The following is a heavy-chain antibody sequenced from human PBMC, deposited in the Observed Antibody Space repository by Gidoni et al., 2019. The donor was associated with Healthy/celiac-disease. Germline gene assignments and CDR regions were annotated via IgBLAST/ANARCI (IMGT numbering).Heavy chain of an antibody. D-gene: IGHD2-2*01. V-gene: IGHV3-49*03. J-gene: IGHJ4*02. Sequence: EVQLVESGGGLVQPGRSLRLSCTASGFTFGDYAMSWFRQAPGKGLEWVGFIRSKAYGGTTEYAASVKGRFTISRDDSKSIAYLQMNSLKTEDTAVYYCTTEAKIVVVPAAIFGPSDYWGQGTLVTVSS. CDR3: TTEAKIVVVPAAIFGPSDY. CDR2: IRSKAYGGTT. CDR1: GFTFGDYA.